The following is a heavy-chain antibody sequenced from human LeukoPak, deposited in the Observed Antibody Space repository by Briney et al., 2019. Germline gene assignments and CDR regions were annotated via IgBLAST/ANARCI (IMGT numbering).Heavy chain of an antibody. CDR1: GFTFSSYG. Sequence: GRSLRLSCAASGFTFSSYGMHWVRQAPGKGLEWVAVIWYDGSNKYYADSVKGRFTISRDNSKNTLYLQMNSLRAEDTAVYYCARGGLERRGHWFDPWGQGTLVTVSS. CDR2: IWYDGSNK. V-gene: IGHV3-33*01. CDR3: ARGGLERRGHWFDP. J-gene: IGHJ5*02. D-gene: IGHD1-1*01.